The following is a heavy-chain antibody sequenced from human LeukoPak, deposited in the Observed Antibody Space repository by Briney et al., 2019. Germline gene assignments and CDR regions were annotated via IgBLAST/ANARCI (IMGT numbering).Heavy chain of an antibody. J-gene: IGHJ2*01. V-gene: IGHV3-66*01. CDR3: ARDGDCGGDCYDGYFDL. Sequence: PGGSLRLSCVVSGFTVSSNYMSWFRQAPGKGLEWVSVIYSGGSTYYADSVKGRFTISRDNSKNTLYLQMNSLRAEDTAVYYCARDGDCGGDCYDGYFDLWGRGTLVTVSS. D-gene: IGHD2-21*02. CDR1: GFTVSSNY. CDR2: IYSGGST.